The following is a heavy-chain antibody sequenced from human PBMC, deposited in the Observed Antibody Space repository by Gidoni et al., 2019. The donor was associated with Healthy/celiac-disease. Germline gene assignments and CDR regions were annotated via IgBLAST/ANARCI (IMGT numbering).Heavy chain of an antibody. D-gene: IGHD4-4*01. CDR1: GFTFSSYA. CDR2: ISGSGGST. V-gene: IGHV3-23*01. CDR3: AKGATVTTLAYSRFDY. Sequence: EVQLLESGGGLVQPGGSLRLSCAASGFTFSSYAMGWVRQAPGKGLEWVSAISGSGGSTYYADSVKGRFTISRDNSKYTLYLQMNSLRAEDTAVYYCAKGATVTTLAYSRFDYWGQGTLVTVSS. J-gene: IGHJ4*02.